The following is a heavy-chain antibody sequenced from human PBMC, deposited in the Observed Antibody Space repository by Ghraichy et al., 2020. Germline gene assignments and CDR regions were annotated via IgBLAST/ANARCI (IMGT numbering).Heavy chain of an antibody. CDR1: GFTFSGSA. Sequence: GESLNISCAASGFTFSGSAMHWVRQASGKGLEWVGRIRSKANSYATAYAASVKGRFTISRDDSKNTAYLQMNSLKTEDTAVYYCASSGKHYYYYGMDVWGQGTTVTVSS. J-gene: IGHJ6*02. CDR2: IRSKANSYAT. CDR3: ASSGKHYYYYGMDV. D-gene: IGHD3-3*01. V-gene: IGHV3-73*01.